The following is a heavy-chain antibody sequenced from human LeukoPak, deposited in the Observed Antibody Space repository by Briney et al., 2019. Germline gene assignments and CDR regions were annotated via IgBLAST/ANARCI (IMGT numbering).Heavy chain of an antibody. D-gene: IGHD3-3*01. CDR2: MNPNSGNT. CDR1: GYTFTSYD. Sequence: ASVKVSCKASGYTFTSYDINWVRQATGQGLEWMGWMNPNSGNTGYAQKFQGRVTMTRNTSISTAYMELSSLRSEDTAVYYCARDSIRDRFLEWLLYYWGQGTLVTVSS. V-gene: IGHV1-8*01. CDR3: ARDSIRDRFLEWLLYY. J-gene: IGHJ4*02.